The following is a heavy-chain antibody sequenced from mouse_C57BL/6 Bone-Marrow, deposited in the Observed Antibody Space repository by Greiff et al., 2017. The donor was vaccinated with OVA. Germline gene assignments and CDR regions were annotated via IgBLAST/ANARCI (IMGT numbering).Heavy chain of an antibody. CDR1: GYTFTDYE. CDR2: IDPETGGT. Sequence: QVHVKQSGAELVRPGASVTLSCKASGYTFTDYEMHWVKQTPVHGLEWIGAIDPETGGTAYNQKFKGKAILTADKSSSTAYMELRSLTSEDSAVYYCTRGGNYDLYFDVWGTGTTVTVSS. V-gene: IGHV1-15*01. D-gene: IGHD1-1*01. CDR3: TRGGNYDLYFDV. J-gene: IGHJ1*03.